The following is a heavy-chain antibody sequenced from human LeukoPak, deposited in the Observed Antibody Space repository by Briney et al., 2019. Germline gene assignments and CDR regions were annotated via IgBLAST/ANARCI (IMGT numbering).Heavy chain of an antibody. CDR1: GFTFSDTW. V-gene: IGHV3-74*01. Sequence: GGSLRLSCAASGFTFSDTWMHWVRLAPGKGLVWVSRISKDGTRTDYADPVKGRFAVSRDNAKNTLYLQMNSLRVEDTAVYYCARAKDYGDYYVWGKGTTVTVSS. J-gene: IGHJ6*04. D-gene: IGHD4-17*01. CDR2: ISKDGTRT. CDR3: ARAKDYGDYYV.